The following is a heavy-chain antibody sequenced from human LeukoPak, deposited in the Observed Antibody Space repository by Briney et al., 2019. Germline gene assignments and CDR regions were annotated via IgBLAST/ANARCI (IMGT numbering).Heavy chain of an antibody. CDR3: ATSTSGYCSNDSCLFDY. J-gene: IGHJ4*02. Sequence: GASLQISFKTSGYRFSSYWIGWVRQMPGKGLEYMGIIYPADSDTRYSPSFQGQVTISADKSISTAYLQWSRLKASDTAMYYCATSTSGYCSNDSCLFDYWGQGTLVTVSS. D-gene: IGHD2-15*01. V-gene: IGHV5-51*01. CDR1: GYRFSSYW. CDR2: IYPADSDT.